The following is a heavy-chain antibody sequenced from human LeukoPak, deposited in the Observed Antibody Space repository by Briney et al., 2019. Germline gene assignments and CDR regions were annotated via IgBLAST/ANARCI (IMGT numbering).Heavy chain of an antibody. Sequence: ASVKVSCKASGYTFTGYYMHWVRQAPGQGLEWMGWINPNSGGTNYARKFQGRVTMTRDTSISTAYMELSRLRSDDTAVYYCARSRDGYYEHFDYWGQGTLVTVSS. V-gene: IGHV1-2*02. CDR3: ARSRDGYYEHFDY. D-gene: IGHD5-24*01. J-gene: IGHJ4*02. CDR2: INPNSGGT. CDR1: GYTFTGYY.